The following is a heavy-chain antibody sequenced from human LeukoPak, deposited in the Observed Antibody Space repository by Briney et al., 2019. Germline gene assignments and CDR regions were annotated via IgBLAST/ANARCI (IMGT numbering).Heavy chain of an antibody. CDR3: ARGYSSTWYAFVDY. D-gene: IGHD6-13*01. CDR2: IKQDGSEK. J-gene: IGHJ4*02. Sequence: PGGSLRLSCAASGFTFSSYWMSWVRQAPGKGLEWVANIKQDGSEKYYVDSVKGRFTISRDNAKNSLYLQMNSLRAEDTAVYYCARGYSSTWYAFVDYWGQETLVTVSS. V-gene: IGHV3-7*01. CDR1: GFTFSSYW.